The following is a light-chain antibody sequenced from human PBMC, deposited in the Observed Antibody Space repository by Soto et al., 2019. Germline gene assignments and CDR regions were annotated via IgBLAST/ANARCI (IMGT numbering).Light chain of an antibody. CDR1: QSVSSSY. J-gene: IGKJ5*01. V-gene: IGKV3-20*01. CDR3: QQYGSSLST. CDR2: GAS. Sequence: EIVLTQSPGTLSLSPGERATLSCRASQSVSSSYLAWYQQKPGQPPRLLMYGASSRATGIPDRFSGSGSGTDFTLTISSLEPEDFAVYYCQQYGSSLSTFGQGTQLEIK.